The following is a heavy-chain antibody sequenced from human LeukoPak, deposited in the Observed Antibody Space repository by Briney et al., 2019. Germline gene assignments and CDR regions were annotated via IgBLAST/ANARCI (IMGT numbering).Heavy chain of an antibody. D-gene: IGHD5-12*01. J-gene: IGHJ4*02. CDR3: AKRKRSGYDLGAFDY. Sequence: GGSLRLSCAASGFTFSNYEMHWVRQAPGKGLEWISYISSSGSTIYSADSVKGRFTISRDNSKNTLCLQMNSLRAEDTAAYYCAKRKRSGYDLGAFDYWGQGTLVTVSS. CDR1: GFTFSNYE. CDR2: ISSSGSTI. V-gene: IGHV3-48*03.